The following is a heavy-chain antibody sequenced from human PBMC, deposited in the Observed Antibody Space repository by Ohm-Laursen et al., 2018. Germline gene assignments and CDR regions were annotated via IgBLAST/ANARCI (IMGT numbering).Heavy chain of an antibody. CDR1: GGSISSGGYY. CDR3: ARVSRGIGF. Sequence: SQTLSLTCIVSGGSISSGGYYWSWIRQHLGKGLEWIGYIYYSGSTYYNPSLKSRVSISVDTSKNQFSLKLTSVTAADTAVYYCARVSRGIGFWGQGALVTVSS. J-gene: IGHJ4*02. D-gene: IGHD1-14*01. V-gene: IGHV4-31*03. CDR2: IYYSGST.